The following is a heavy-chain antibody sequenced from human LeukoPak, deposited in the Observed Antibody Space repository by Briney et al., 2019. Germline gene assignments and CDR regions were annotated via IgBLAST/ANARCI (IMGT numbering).Heavy chain of an antibody. Sequence: GASVKVSCKAFGHSLTSYSMHWVRQAPGQGLEWMGIINPSGGSTSYAQKFQGRVTMTRDTSTSTVYMEVTSLRSEDTAVYYCARLAQHRYYYDSSDFRYYFDHWGQGTLVTVSS. J-gene: IGHJ4*02. CDR3: ARLAQHRYYYDSSDFRYYFDH. CDR2: INPSGGST. V-gene: IGHV1-46*01. D-gene: IGHD3-22*01. CDR1: GHSLTSYS.